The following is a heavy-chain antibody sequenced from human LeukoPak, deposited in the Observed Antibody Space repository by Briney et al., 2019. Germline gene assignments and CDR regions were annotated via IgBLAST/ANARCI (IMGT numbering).Heavy chain of an antibody. Sequence: ASVKVSCKASGYTFTGYYMHWVRQAPGQGLEWMGWINPNSGGTNYAQKFQGRVTMTRDTSISTAYMELSRLRSDDTAVYYCARGSDDFWSGYSPSYWGQGTLVTVSS. CDR1: GYTFTGYY. V-gene: IGHV1-2*02. CDR2: INPNSGGT. CDR3: ARGSDDFWSGYSPSY. J-gene: IGHJ4*02. D-gene: IGHD3-3*01.